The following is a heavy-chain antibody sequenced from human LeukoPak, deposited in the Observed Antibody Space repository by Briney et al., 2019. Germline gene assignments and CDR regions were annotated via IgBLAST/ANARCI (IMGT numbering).Heavy chain of an antibody. D-gene: IGHD4-17*01. CDR3: AGARHGDYRWDY. J-gene: IGHJ4*02. CDR1: GYSFTNYW. Sequence: GESLKISCKDSGYSFTNYWIGWVRQMPGKGLEWMGIIHSADSNTKYSPSFQGQVTISADKSISTAYLQWSGLKASDAAMYYCAGARHGDYRWDYWGQGTLVTVSS. CDR2: IHSADSNT. V-gene: IGHV5-51*01.